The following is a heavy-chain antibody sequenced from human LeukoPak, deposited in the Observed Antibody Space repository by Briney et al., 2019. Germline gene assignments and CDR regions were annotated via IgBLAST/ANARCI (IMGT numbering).Heavy chain of an antibody. CDR1: GFTFSSYW. CDR3: ARDSLHDYGVYVPGGFDP. Sequence: GGSLRLSCAASGFTFSSYWMSWVRQAPGKGLEWVANIKQDGSEKYYVDSVKGRFTISRDNAKNSLYLQMNSLRAEDTAVCYCARDSLHDYGVYVPGGFDPWGQGTLVTVSS. J-gene: IGHJ5*02. D-gene: IGHD4-17*01. V-gene: IGHV3-7*01. CDR2: IKQDGSEK.